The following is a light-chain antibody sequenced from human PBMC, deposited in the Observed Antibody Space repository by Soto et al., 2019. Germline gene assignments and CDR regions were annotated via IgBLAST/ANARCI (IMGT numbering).Light chain of an antibody. CDR1: SSNIGSNT. V-gene: IGLV1-44*01. CDR3: AAWDDSLNGVV. Sequence: QSVLTQPPSASGTPGQRVTISCSGSSSNIGSNTVNWYQQLPGTAPKPLIHNDDLRPSGVPDRFSGSKSGTSASLAISGLQSEDEADYHCAAWDDSLNGVVFGGGTKLTVL. CDR2: NDD. J-gene: IGLJ2*01.